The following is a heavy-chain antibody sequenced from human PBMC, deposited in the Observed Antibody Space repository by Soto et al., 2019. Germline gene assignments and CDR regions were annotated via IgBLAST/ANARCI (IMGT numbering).Heavy chain of an antibody. CDR1: GFTFSTYA. CDR2: ISYDGSNK. D-gene: IGHD3-9*01. J-gene: IGHJ2*01. V-gene: IGHV3-30*18. Sequence: QVQLVESGGGVVQPGRSLRLSCAASGFTFSTYAMHWVRQAPGTGLERVAVISYDGSNKYYADSVKSRVTISRHNSKNTLYPQMNCGRPEGTSVYYGAKGGDIVTGYEYWYFDLWGRGTPVTVCS. CDR3: AKGGDIVTGYEYWYFDL.